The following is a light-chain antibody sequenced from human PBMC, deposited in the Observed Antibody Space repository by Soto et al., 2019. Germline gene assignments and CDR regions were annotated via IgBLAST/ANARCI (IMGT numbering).Light chain of an antibody. J-gene: IGKJ1*01. CDR1: RTISSW. CDR3: HQYHSYSWT. CDR2: AAS. Sequence: DIQMTQSPSTLSASIGYRLSITCRASRTISSWLAWYQQKAGQAPKLLIYAASRLQSGVPSRFSGSGSGTDFTLSITSLQPDDFATYYCHQYHSYSWTFGQGTKVDI. V-gene: IGKV1-5*03.